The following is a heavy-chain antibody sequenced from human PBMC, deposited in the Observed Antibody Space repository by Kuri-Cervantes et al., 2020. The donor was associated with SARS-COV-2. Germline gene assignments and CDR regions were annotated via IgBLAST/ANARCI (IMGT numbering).Heavy chain of an antibody. CDR3: ARGHSPGRWLQSGAFDI. CDR1: GFTFTSHA. D-gene: IGHD5-24*01. Sequence: GGSLRLSCAVSGFTFTSHAMHWVRQAPGKGLEWVALISYDGSNKFYADSVKGRFTTSRDNSKNTLYLQMNSLRAEDTAVYYCARGHSPGRWLQSGAFDIWGQGTMVTVSS. V-gene: IGHV3-30*03. CDR2: ISYDGSNK. J-gene: IGHJ3*02.